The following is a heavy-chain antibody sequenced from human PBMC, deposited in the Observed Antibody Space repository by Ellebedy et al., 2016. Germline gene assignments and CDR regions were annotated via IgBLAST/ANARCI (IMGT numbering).Heavy chain of an antibody. CDR2: IYYTGIT. V-gene: IGHV4-59*01. D-gene: IGHD4/OR15-4a*01. CDR3: ARTARVPEM. J-gene: IGHJ3*02. Sequence: SETLSLTCNITDDSITSYYWSWIRQPPGKGLDYVGYIYYTGITKYNPSLVGRVIISLDTSKKQLTLKWTSVTAADTAVYFCARTARVPEMWGQGEMVTVSS. CDR1: DDSITSYY.